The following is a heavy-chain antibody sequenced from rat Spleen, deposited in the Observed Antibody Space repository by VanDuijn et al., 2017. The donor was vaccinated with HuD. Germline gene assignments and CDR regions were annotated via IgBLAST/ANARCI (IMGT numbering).Heavy chain of an antibody. V-gene: IGHV5-29*01. CDR1: GFTFSNYG. J-gene: IGHJ2*01. CDR2: IAFDGIGT. Sequence: EVQLVESGGGLVQPGRSLKLSCAASGFTFSNYGVHWIRQAPTKGLEWVATIAFDGIGTYYRDSVKGRFNISRDNAESTLYLQMDSLRSEDTATYYCARRYDFDFWGQGVMVTVSS. CDR3: ARRYDFDF. D-gene: IGHD2-1*01.